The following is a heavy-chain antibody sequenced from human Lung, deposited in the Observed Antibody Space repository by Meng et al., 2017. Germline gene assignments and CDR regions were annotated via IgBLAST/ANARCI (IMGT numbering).Heavy chain of an antibody. CDR1: GYILSSDG. J-gene: IGHJ4*02. Sequence: QGTRVRVVAGVKKPGASVKVSCEASGYILSSDGFSWVRQAPGQGLEWLGWINTYNGKTDYAQKFQGRITMTTNTFTSTAYMELRNLRSDDTAVYYCATRGNPYLNCWGQGTLVTVSS. CDR2: INTYNGKT. CDR3: ATRGNPYLNC. V-gene: IGHV1-18*01.